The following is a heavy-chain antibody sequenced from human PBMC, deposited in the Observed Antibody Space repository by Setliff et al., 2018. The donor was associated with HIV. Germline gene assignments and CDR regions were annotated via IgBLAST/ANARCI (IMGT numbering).Heavy chain of an antibody. D-gene: IGHD6-6*01. CDR3: ARDPAPSSSASYFQH. CDR2: INPGNGNT. Sequence: ASVKVSCKASGYGLIAYAMNWVRQAPGQRPEWMGWINPGNGNTKYSQKFQGRVTITRVTSASTVYMELSGLRSEDTAVYYCARDPAPSSSASYFQHWGQGTPVTVSS. V-gene: IGHV1-3*01. CDR1: GYGLIAYA. J-gene: IGHJ1*01.